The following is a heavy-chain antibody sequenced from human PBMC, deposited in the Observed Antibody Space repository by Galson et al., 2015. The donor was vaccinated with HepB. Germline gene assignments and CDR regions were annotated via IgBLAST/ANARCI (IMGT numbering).Heavy chain of an antibody. D-gene: IGHD2/OR15-2a*01. CDR1: GYTFTDYD. Sequence: SVKVSCKASGYTFTDYDISWVRQAPGQGLEWMGWISPSKGNTNYAQKLQGRVIMTTDTSTSTAYMELRSLGSDDTAVYYCARDFYDNTGYYSSYYYMDVWGKGTTVTVSS. V-gene: IGHV1-18*01. J-gene: IGHJ6*03. CDR2: ISPSKGNT. CDR3: ARDFYDNTGYYSSYYYMDV.